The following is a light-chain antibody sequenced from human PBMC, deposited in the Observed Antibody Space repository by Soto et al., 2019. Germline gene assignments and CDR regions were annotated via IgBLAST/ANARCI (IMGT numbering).Light chain of an antibody. Sequence: EIVLTQSPATLSLSPGERATLSCRASQGVSRYLAWYQQKPGQAPRLLIYDASSRATGIPARFSGSGSGTDFTLTISSLEPEDFAVYYCQQRSNWPPALTFGGGTKVEIK. CDR1: QGVSRY. J-gene: IGKJ4*01. CDR3: QQRSNWPPALT. V-gene: IGKV3-11*01. CDR2: DAS.